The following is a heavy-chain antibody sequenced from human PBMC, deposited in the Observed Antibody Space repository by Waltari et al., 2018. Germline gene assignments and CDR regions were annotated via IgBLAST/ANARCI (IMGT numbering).Heavy chain of an antibody. J-gene: IGHJ4*02. Sequence: EVQLLESGGGLVTPGGSLRLSCAASGFSSTRYSMTCVRPAPGKGREWVSYISSSSYIYYADSVKGRFTISRDNAKNSLYLQMNSLRAEDTAVYYCARGDRDNSWYVPQAYWGQGTLVTVSS. CDR3: ARGDRDNSWYVPQAY. CDR1: GFSSTRYS. D-gene: IGHD6-13*01. V-gene: IGHV3-21*01. CDR2: ISSSSYI.